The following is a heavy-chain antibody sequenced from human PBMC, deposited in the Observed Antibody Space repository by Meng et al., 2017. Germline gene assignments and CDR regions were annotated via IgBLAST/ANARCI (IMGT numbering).Heavy chain of an antibody. CDR1: GFHFSYAW. Sequence: VWLVEAGGGLVKLGGFLRPSFSASGFHFSYAWMSWVRQAPGKGLEWVGRIKSNTDGGTTDYAAPVKGRFTIPRDDSKNTLYLQMNSLKTEDTAVYYCTTYFFTQYYFDYWGQGTPVTVSS. V-gene: IGHV3-15*01. CDR2: IKSNTDGGTT. D-gene: IGHD2/OR15-2a*01. CDR3: TTYFFTQYYFDY. J-gene: IGHJ4*02.